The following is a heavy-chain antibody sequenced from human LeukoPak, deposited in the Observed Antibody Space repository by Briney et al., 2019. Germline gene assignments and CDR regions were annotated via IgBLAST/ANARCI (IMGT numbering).Heavy chain of an antibody. CDR2: INAGNGNT. CDR1: GYTFTSHA. J-gene: IGHJ3*02. CDR3: ARVRIAVAGRDHDAFDI. D-gene: IGHD6-19*01. V-gene: IGHV1-3*01. Sequence: GASVKVSCKASGYTFTSHAMHWVRQAPGQRLERMGWINAGNGNTKYSQKFQGRVTITRDTSASTAYMELSSLRSEDTAVYYCARVRIAVAGRDHDAFDIWGQGTMVTVSS.